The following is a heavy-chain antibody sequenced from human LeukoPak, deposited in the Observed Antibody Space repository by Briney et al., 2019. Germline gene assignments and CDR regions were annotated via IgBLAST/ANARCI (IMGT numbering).Heavy chain of an antibody. CDR1: GFTFSNYG. CDR3: AGNYGPYYFDY. V-gene: IGHV3-33*01. D-gene: IGHD3-10*01. Sequence: PGRSLRLSCAASGFTFSNYGMHWVRQAPGKGLEWVAVIWYDGSNKYYADSVKGRFTISRDNSKNTLYLQMNSLRAEDTAVYYCAGNYGPYYFDYWGQGTLLTVSP. CDR2: IWYDGSNK. J-gene: IGHJ4*02.